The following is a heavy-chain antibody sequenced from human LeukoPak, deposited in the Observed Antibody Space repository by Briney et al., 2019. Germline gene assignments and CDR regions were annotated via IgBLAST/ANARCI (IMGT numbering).Heavy chain of an antibody. CDR3: ARDDYRARLGTNFDY. CDR2: INPSGGTT. J-gene: IGHJ4*02. Sequence: ASVKVSCKASGYTFTMYYMHWVRQAPGQGLEWMGIINPSGGTTSYAQKFQGRVTMTRGMSTSTVYMELSSLRSEDTAVYYCARDDYRARLGTNFDYWGQGALVTVSS. D-gene: IGHD3-16*01. CDR1: GYTFTMYY. V-gene: IGHV1-46*01.